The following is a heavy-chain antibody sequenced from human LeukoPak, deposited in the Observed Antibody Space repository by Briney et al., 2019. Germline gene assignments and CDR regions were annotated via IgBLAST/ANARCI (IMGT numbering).Heavy chain of an antibody. D-gene: IGHD4-17*01. CDR2: INPNSGGT. CDR1: GYTFTGYY. CDR3: ARLRDYGDYPFDY. V-gene: IGHV1-2*02. J-gene: IGHJ4*02. Sequence: ASVKVSCKASGYTFTGYYMHWVRQAPGQGLEWMGWINPNSGGTKYALKFQGRVTMTRDTSISTAYIELSRLRSDDTAVYYCARLRDYGDYPFDYWGQGTLVTVPS.